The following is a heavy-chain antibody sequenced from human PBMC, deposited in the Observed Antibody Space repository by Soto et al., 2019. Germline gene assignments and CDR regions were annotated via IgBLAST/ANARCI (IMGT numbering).Heavy chain of an antibody. CDR2: ISGSGGST. CDR1: GFTFSSHA. V-gene: IGHV3-23*01. CDR3: AKVHYYYDSSGYYIDY. D-gene: IGHD3-22*01. Sequence: PGGSLRLSCAASGFTFSSHAMSWVRQAQGKGLEWVSAISGSGGSTYYADSVKGRFTISRDNSKNTLYLQMNSLRAEDTAVYYCAKVHYYYDSSGYYIDYWGQGTLVTVSS. J-gene: IGHJ4*02.